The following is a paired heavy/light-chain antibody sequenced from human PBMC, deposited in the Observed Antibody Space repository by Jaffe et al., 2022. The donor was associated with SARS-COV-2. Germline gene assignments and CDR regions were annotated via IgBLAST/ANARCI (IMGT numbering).Heavy chain of an antibody. J-gene: IGHJ6*02. CDR1: GYRFSSYC. CDR2: ICPGDSET. Sequence: EAQLVQSGAEVKKPGESLEISCKGSGYRFSSYCIAWVRQMPGKGLEWMGIICPGDSETRYSPSFQGQVTISADKSISTAYLRWTSLKASDTAMYYCAREEYNDPPGLFGMDVWGQGTTVTVSS. V-gene: IGHV5-51*01. D-gene: IGHD1-1*01. CDR3: AREEYNDPPGLFGMDV.
Light chain of an antibody. CDR1: SSNIGSNF. V-gene: IGLV1-47*01. CDR2: RAT. CDR3: AAWDDSLSGYV. J-gene: IGLJ1*01. Sequence: QSVLTQPPSTSGTPGQRVTISCSGSSSNIGSNFVFWFHQLPGTAPKLLIYRATPRPSGVPDRFSDSKSGTSASLAISGLRSEDEADYYCAAWDDSLSGYVFGTGTKVTVL.